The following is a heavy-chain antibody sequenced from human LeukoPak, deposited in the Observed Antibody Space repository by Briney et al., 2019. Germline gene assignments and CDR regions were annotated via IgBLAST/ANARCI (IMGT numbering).Heavy chain of an antibody. CDR3: ARMTPVAGNSDS. J-gene: IGHJ5*01. D-gene: IGHD6-19*01. Sequence: PGGSLRLPCSSPGFTLSRSNMHWVRQTPGKGLEWVAFIRYDGGSEYYAESERGRFTISRDKNKNTLFLQMKSLRPEDTGLCYCARMTPVAGNSDSWGQGTLVTVSS. CDR1: GFTLSRSN. V-gene: IGHV3-30*02. CDR2: IRYDGGSE.